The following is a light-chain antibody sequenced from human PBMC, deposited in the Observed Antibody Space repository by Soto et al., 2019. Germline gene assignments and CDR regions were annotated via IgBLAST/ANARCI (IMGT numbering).Light chain of an antibody. Sequence: DIQMTQSPSTLSASVGVRVTITCRAGQSINRGLAWYQQKPGKAPKVLIYDASSLESGVPSRFSGSGSGTEFTLTISSLQPDDFATYYCQQYSSFKTFGQGTKVEVK. V-gene: IGKV1-5*01. CDR2: DAS. J-gene: IGKJ1*01. CDR1: QSINRG. CDR3: QQYSSFKT.